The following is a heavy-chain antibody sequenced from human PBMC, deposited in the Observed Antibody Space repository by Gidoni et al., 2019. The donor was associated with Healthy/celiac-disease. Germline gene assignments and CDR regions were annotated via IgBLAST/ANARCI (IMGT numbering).Heavy chain of an antibody. CDR3: ARYGVGAVTYAFDI. Sequence: QVQLVESGGGLVKPAGSLRLSFAASGFTFRDYYMSLIRQAPGKGLEWVSYISSSGSTIYYADSVKGRFTISRDNAKNSLYLQMNSLRAEDTAVYYCARYGVGAVTYAFDIWGQGTMVTVSS. V-gene: IGHV3-11*01. J-gene: IGHJ3*02. D-gene: IGHD1-26*01. CDR1: GFTFRDYY. CDR2: ISSSGSTI.